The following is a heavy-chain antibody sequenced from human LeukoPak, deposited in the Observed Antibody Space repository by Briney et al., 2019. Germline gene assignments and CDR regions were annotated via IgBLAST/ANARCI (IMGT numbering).Heavy chain of an antibody. Sequence: ASVKVSCKASGGTFSSYAISWVRQAPGQGLEWMGGIIPIFGTANYAQKFQGRVTITTDESTSTAYMELSSLRSEDTAVYYCARGGSGYYRGSFDYWGQGTLVTVSS. V-gene: IGHV1-69*05. CDR1: GGTFSSYA. CDR3: ARGGSGYYRGSFDY. J-gene: IGHJ4*02. D-gene: IGHD3-22*01. CDR2: IIPIFGTA.